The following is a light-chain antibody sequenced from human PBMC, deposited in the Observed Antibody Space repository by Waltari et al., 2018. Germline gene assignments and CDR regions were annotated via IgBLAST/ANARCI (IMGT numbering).Light chain of an antibody. Sequence: IQMTQSPSSLSASVGDSVTITCRPSQSISNFLNWYQQKPGKAPQLLISSTSPLQSVVPSRFSCSESGTDFTLTITALQPEDFATYFCQQTYTLPRTFGQGTKLEIK. CDR1: QSISNF. V-gene: IGKV1-39*01. J-gene: IGKJ1*01. CDR2: STS. CDR3: QQTYTLPRT.